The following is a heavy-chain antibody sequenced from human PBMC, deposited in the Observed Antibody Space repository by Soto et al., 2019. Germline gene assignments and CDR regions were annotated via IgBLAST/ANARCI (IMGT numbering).Heavy chain of an antibody. CDR3: SKDQSASSNSYHAMDV. CDR2: ISFDGATK. V-gene: IGHV3-30*09. D-gene: IGHD6-6*01. Sequence: QEQLVESGGGVVQPGRPLRLSCAASEFTFSPYPMHWVRQAPGKGLEWVAVISFDGATKYYADSVKGRFAISRDNSINTLYLQMNILRTEDTAVYYCSKDQSASSNSYHAMDVWGPGTTVTVSS. CDR1: EFTFSPYP. J-gene: IGHJ6*02.